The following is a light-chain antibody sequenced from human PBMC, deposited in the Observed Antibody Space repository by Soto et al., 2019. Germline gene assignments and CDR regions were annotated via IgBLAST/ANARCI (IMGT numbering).Light chain of an antibody. CDR2: AAS. J-gene: IGKJ3*01. CDR1: QSISNY. CDR3: QQSMSNLGT. Sequence: DIQMTQSPSSLSASIGERVTITCWASQSISNYLNWFQQKPGEAPKLLIYAASSLPSGVPSRFSGSGSGTDFTLTISSLQREDFATYYCQQSMSNLGTFGPGTKVDIK. V-gene: IGKV1-39*01.